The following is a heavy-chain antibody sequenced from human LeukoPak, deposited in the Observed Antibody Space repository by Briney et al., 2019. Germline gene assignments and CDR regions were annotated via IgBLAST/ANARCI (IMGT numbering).Heavy chain of an antibody. Sequence: KAGGSLRLSCAASGFTFSSYSMNWVRQAPGKGLEWVSSISSSSSYTYYADSVKGRFTISRDNAKNSLYLQMNSLRAEDTAVYYCARADYGGNDAFDIWGQGTMVTVSS. CDR3: ARADYGGNDAFDI. V-gene: IGHV3-21*01. D-gene: IGHD4-17*01. CDR1: GFTFSSYS. CDR2: ISSSSSYT. J-gene: IGHJ3*02.